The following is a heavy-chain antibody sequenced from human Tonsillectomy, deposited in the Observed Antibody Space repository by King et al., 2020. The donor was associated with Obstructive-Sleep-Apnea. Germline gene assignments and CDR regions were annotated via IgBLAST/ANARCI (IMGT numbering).Heavy chain of an antibody. CDR1: GFTFSSYW. J-gene: IGHJ5*02. CDR3: ARGLSGSSLNWFDP. Sequence: VQLVESGGGLVQPGGSLRLSCAASGFTFSSYWMHWVRQAPGKGLVWVSRINSDGSSTSYADSVKGRLTISRDNAKNTRYLQMNSLRAEDTAVYYCARGLSGSSLNWFDPWGQGTLVTVSS. CDR2: INSDGSST. D-gene: IGHD3-3*01. V-gene: IGHV3-74*01.